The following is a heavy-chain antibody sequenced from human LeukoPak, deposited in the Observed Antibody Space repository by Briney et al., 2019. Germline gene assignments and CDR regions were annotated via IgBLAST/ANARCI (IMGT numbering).Heavy chain of an antibody. CDR3: ASGYYSWYFDY. D-gene: IGHD3-22*01. J-gene: IGHJ4*02. Sequence: GGSLRLSCAASGFTFSSYSMNWVRQAPGKGLEWVSAISGSGGSTYYADSVKGRFTISRDNSKNTLYLQMNSLRAEDTAVYYCASGYYSWYFDYWGQGTLVTVSS. CDR2: ISGSGGST. V-gene: IGHV3-23*01. CDR1: GFTFSSYS.